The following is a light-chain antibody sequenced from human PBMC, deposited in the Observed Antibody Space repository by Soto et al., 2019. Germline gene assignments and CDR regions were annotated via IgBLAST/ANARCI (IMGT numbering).Light chain of an antibody. Sequence: SHELTQPPSVSVAPGQTAKITCGGNNIGRISVHWYQQKPGQAPVLVVHDDSDRPSGIPERFSGSNSANTATLTISRVEAGDEADYYCQVRDNDSDYVFGTGTKVTVL. CDR2: DDS. V-gene: IGLV3-21*02. J-gene: IGLJ1*01. CDR1: NIGRIS. CDR3: QVRDNDSDYV.